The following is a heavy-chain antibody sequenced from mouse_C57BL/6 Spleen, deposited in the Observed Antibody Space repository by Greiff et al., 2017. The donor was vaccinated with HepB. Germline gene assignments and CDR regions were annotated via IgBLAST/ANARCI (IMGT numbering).Heavy chain of an antibody. J-gene: IGHJ1*03. CDR3: ASRLITTVVDWYFDV. CDR1: GYSFTDYN. Sequence: EVQLQQSGPELVKPGASVKISCKASGYSFTDYNMNWVKQSNGKCLEWIGVINPNYGTTSYNQKFKGKATLTVDQSSSTAYMQLNSLTSEDSAVFYGASRLITTVVDWYFDVWGTGTTVTVAS. V-gene: IGHV1-39*01. CDR2: INPNYGTT. D-gene: IGHD1-1*01.